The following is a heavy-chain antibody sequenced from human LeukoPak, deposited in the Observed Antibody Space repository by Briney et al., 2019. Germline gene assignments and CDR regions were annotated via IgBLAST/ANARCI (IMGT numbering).Heavy chain of an antibody. V-gene: IGHV4-30-2*01. CDR3: ALRGYSGYDVVDY. D-gene: IGHD5-12*01. CDR2: INHSGST. Sequence: MASQTLSLTCTVSGGSISSGGYYWSWIRQPPGKGLEWIGEINHSGSTNYNPSLKSRVTISVDTSKNQFSLKLSSVTAADTAVYYCALRGYSGYDVVDYWGQGTLVTVSS. CDR1: GGSISSGGYY. J-gene: IGHJ4*02.